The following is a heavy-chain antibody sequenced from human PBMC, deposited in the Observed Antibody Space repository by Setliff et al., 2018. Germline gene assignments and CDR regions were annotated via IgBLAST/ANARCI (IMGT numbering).Heavy chain of an antibody. CDR2: IYTGGST. J-gene: IGHJ5*02. CDR1: GDSISSGTYY. D-gene: IGHD2-21*02. CDR3: ARDRLRGWFDP. V-gene: IGHV4-61*09. Sequence: PSETLSLTCTVSGDSISSGTYYWSYWTWIRQPAGKGLEWIGHIYTGGSTNYNPSLKSRVTMSVDTSKNQFSLRLCSVTAADTAIYYCARDRLRGWFDPWGQGTLVTVS.